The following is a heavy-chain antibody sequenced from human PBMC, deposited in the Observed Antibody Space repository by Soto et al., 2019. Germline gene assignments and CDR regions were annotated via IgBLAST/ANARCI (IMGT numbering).Heavy chain of an antibody. Sequence: SLHLSCTSPGYTFTSYAMHWVRQAPGQRLEWMGWINAGNGNTKYSQKFQGRVTITRDTSASTAYMELSSLRSEDTAVYYWAREVGVGGIIGHAGHVWGKRPRVSVS. CDR3: AREVGVGGIIGHAGHV. CDR1: GYTFTSYA. D-gene: IGHD2-15*01. CDR2: INAGNGNT. J-gene: IGHJ3*01. V-gene: IGHV1-3*01.